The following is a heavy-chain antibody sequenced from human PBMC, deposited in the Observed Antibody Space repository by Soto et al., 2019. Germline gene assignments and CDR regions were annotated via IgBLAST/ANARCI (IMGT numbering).Heavy chain of an antibody. J-gene: IGHJ4*02. CDR3: VGDLALMADY. Sequence: GGSLRLSCVASGFNLDTYGIYWVRQAPGKGLQWVAQILYDGSKKHYADSVRGRFTITRDNSKNTVYLQMDSLRVDDTAMYYCVGDLALMADYWGQGTLVTVSS. CDR2: ILYDGSKK. D-gene: IGHD3-16*01. V-gene: IGHV3-30*03. CDR1: GFNLDTYG.